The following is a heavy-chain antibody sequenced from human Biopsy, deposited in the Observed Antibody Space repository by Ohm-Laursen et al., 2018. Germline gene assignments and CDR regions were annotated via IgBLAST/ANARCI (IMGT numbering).Heavy chain of an antibody. CDR1: GFTFSNYW. D-gene: IGHD1-14*01. CDR2: IYNLGTST. CDR3: ARGFGNHLSATDYGMDV. J-gene: IGHJ6*02. Sequence: GSLRLSCAASGFTFSNYWMHWVRHAPGKGLVWVSHIYNLGTSTNYADSVRGRFTISRDNAKNTLFLQMNSLRVEDTAVYFCARGFGNHLSATDYGMDVWGQGTTVTVSS. V-gene: IGHV3-74*01.